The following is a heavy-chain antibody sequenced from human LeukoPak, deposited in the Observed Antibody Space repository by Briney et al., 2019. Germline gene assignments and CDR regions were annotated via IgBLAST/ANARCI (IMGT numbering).Heavy chain of an antibody. J-gene: IGHJ4*02. V-gene: IGHV3-33*06. CDR2: IWYDGSNK. Sequence: PGGSLRLSCAASGFTFSSYGMHWVRQAPGKGLEWVAVIWYDGSNKYYADSVKGRFTISRDNSKNTLYLQMNSLRAEDTAVYYCAKSFSGYDGIDYWGQGTLVTVSS. CDR1: GFTFSSYG. D-gene: IGHD5-12*01. CDR3: AKSFSGYDGIDY.